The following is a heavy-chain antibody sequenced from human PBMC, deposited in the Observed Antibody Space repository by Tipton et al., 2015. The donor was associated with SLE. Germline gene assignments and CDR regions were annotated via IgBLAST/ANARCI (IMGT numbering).Heavy chain of an antibody. CDR1: GGSISSYY. V-gene: IGHV4-59*08. Sequence: TLSLTCTVSGGSISSYYWSWIRQPPGKGLEWIGYIYYSGSTKYNPSLKSRVTISVDTSKNQFSLKLSSVTAADTAVYYCARREKLEQHFDYWGQGTLVTVSS. CDR3: ARREKLEQHFDY. D-gene: IGHD1/OR15-1a*01. J-gene: IGHJ4*02. CDR2: IYYSGST.